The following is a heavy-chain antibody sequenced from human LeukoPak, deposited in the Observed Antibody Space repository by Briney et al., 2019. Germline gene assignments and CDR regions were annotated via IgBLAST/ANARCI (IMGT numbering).Heavy chain of an antibody. CDR3: ARGDSSSPGGDY. J-gene: IGHJ4*02. CDR2: FDPEDGET. Sequence: GASVKVSCKVSGYTLTELSMHWVRQAPGKGLEWMGGFDPEDGETIYAQKFQGRVTMTEDTSTDTAYMELRSLRSDDTAVYYCARGDSSSPGGDYWGQGTLVTVSS. V-gene: IGHV1-24*01. CDR1: GYTLTELS. D-gene: IGHD6-6*01.